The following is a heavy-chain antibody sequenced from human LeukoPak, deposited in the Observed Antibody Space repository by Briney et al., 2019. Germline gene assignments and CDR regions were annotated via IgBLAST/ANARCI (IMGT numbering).Heavy chain of an antibody. V-gene: IGHV4-59*08. CDR1: GGSISSYY. D-gene: IGHD5-18*01. CDR2: IYYSGST. Sequence: SETLSLTCTVSGGSISSYYWSWIRQPPGKGLGWIGYIYYSGSTNYNPSLKSRVTISVDTSKNQFSLKLTSVTAADTAVYYCARHIRGYSYGPFDYWGQGSLVTVSS. CDR3: ARHIRGYSYGPFDY. J-gene: IGHJ4*02.